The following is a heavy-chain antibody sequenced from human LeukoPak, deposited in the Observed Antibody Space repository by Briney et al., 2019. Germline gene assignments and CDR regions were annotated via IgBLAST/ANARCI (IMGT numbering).Heavy chain of an antibody. CDR3: ARPRGGYSYAYDAFDI. D-gene: IGHD5-18*01. Sequence: GGSLRLSCAASGFTFSSYSMNWVRQAPGKGLEWVSYISSSSSTIYYADSVKGRFTISRDNAKNSLFLQMNSLRAGDTAVYYCARPRGGYSYAYDAFDIWGQGTMVTVSS. J-gene: IGHJ3*02. CDR1: GFTFSSYS. CDR2: ISSSSSTI. V-gene: IGHV3-48*04.